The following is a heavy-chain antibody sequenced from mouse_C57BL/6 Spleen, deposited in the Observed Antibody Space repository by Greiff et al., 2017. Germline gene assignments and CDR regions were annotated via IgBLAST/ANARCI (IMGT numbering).Heavy chain of an antibody. Sequence: VQLQQSGPVLVKPGASVKMSCKASGYTFTDYYMNWVKQSHGKSLEWIGVINPYNGGTSYNQKFKGKATLTVDKSSSTAYMELNSLTSEDSAVYYCARKGHYCGSSGFAYWGQGTLVTVSA. CDR2: INPYNGGT. V-gene: IGHV1-19*01. CDR3: ARKGHYCGSSGFAY. CDR1: GYTFTDYY. J-gene: IGHJ3*01. D-gene: IGHD1-1*01.